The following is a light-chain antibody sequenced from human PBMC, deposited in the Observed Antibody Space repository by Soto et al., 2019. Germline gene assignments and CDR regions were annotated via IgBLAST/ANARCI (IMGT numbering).Light chain of an antibody. J-gene: IGKJ1*01. CDR2: DAS. Sequence: EIVLTQSPGTLSLSPGERATLSCRASQTVPNRYLAWYQQKAGQAPRLLVFDASTRATGIPDRFSGSGSGTDFTLTISRLEPEDFAVYYCLQFAISPKTFGQGTKVEIK. CDR1: QTVPNRY. CDR3: LQFAISPKT. V-gene: IGKV3-20*01.